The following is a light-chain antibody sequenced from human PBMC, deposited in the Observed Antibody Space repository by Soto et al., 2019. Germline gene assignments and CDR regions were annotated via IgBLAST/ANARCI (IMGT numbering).Light chain of an antibody. Sequence: QSALTQPASVSGSPGQSIAISCTGTSSDVGGYNYVPWYQQHPGKAPKLMIYDVTSRPSGVSDRFSGSKSGTTASLTISGLQAEDEADYYCCSYTSSTIYVFGTGTKVTVL. CDR3: CSYTSSTIYV. CDR1: SSDVGGYNY. J-gene: IGLJ1*01. V-gene: IGLV2-14*03. CDR2: DVT.